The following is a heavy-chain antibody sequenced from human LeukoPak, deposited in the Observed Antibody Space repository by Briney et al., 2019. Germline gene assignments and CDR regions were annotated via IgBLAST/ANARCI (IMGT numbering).Heavy chain of an antibody. CDR1: GFTFSTYG. J-gene: IGHJ3*02. CDR3: ARERGGSYRAFDI. Sequence: PGGSLRLSCAASGFTFSTYGMHCVRQAPGKGLEWVAVIWYDGSNKYYADSVKGRFTISRDNSKNTLYLQMNSLRAEDTAVYYCARERGGSYRAFDIWGQGTMVTVSS. V-gene: IGHV3-33*01. D-gene: IGHD1-26*01. CDR2: IWYDGSNK.